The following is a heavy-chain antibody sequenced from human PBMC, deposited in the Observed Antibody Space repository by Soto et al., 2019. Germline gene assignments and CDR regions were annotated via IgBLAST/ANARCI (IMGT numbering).Heavy chain of an antibody. V-gene: IGHV1-69*06. D-gene: IGHD6-13*01. J-gene: IGHJ3*02. CDR2: IIPIFGTA. Sequence: SVKVSCKASGGTFSSYAISWVRQAPGQGLEWMGGIIPIFGTANYAQKFQGRDTITADKSTSTAYMELSSLRSEDTAVYYWAREEGPYSISWNDAFDIWGQGTMVTVSS. CDR3: AREEGPYSISWNDAFDI. CDR1: GGTFSSYA.